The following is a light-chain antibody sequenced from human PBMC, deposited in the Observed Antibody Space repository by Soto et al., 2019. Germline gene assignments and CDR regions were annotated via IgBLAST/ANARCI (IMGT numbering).Light chain of an antibody. CDR2: EVN. V-gene: IGLV2-8*01. Sequence: QSALTQPPSASGSPGQSVTISCTGTSSDVGGYNYVSWYQHHPGKAPKLMIYEVNNRPSGVPDRFSGSKSGNTASLTVSGLQAEDEADSYCCSYAGSNNFVVFGGGTKLTV. J-gene: IGLJ2*01. CDR1: SSDVGGYNY. CDR3: CSYAGSNNFVV.